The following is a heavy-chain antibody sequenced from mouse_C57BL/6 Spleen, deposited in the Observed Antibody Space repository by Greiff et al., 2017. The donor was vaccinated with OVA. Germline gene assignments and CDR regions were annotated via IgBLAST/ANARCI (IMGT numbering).Heavy chain of an antibody. CDR3: ARDGSTWFAY. Sequence: QVQLQQPGAELVMPGASVKLSCKASGYTFTSYWMHWVKQRPGQGLEWIGELDPSDSYTNYNQKFKGKSTLTVDKSSSTAYMQLSSLTSEDSAVYYCARDGSTWFAYWGQGTLVTVSA. V-gene: IGHV1-69*01. CDR1: GYTFTSYW. D-gene: IGHD2-3*01. J-gene: IGHJ3*01. CDR2: LDPSDSYT.